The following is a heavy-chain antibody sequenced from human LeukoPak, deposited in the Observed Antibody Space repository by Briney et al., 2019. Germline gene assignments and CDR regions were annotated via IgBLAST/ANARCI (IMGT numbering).Heavy chain of an antibody. J-gene: IGHJ4*02. CDR3: AKRAGDGLQFFDY. V-gene: IGHV3-30-3*02. D-gene: IGHD3-10*01. CDR1: GFTFSSYA. CDR2: ISYDGSNK. Sequence: PGGSLRLSCAASGFTFSSYAMHWVRQAPGKGLEWVAVISYDGSNKYYADSVRGRFTISRDNSKNTLYLQMNSLRAEDTAVYYCAKRAGDGLQFFDYWGQGTLVSVSS.